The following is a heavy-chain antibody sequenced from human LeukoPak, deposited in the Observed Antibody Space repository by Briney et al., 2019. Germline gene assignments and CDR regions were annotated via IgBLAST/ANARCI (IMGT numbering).Heavy chain of an antibody. D-gene: IGHD6-13*01. V-gene: IGHV4-59*01. CDR2: IYYSGST. CDR3: AREPPPGTAAGSGAFDV. CDR1: GGSFSGYY. J-gene: IGHJ3*01. Sequence: SETLSLTCAVYGGSFSGYYWSCIRQPPGKGLEWIGYIYYSGSTNYNPSLKSRVTISVDTSRNQFSLKLSSVTAADTAVYYCAREPPPGTAAGSGAFDVWGQGTMVTVSS.